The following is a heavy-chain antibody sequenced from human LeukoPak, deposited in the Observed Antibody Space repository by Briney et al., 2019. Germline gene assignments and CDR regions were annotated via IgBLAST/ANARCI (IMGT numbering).Heavy chain of an antibody. CDR3: AVGELFRLVDY. CDR2: FDPEDGET. CDR1: GYTLTELS. Sequence: EASVKVSCKVSGYTLTELSMHWVRQAPGKGLEWMGGFDPEDGETIYAQKFQGRVTMTRNTSISTAYMELSSLRSEDTAVYYCAVGELFRLVDYWGQGTLVTVSS. V-gene: IGHV1-24*01. J-gene: IGHJ4*02. D-gene: IGHD3-10*01.